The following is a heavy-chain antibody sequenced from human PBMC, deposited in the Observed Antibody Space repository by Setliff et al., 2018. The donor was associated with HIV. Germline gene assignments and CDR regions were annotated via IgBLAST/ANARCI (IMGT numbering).Heavy chain of an antibody. D-gene: IGHD5-18*01. CDR2: IWNDGNKK. CDR1: GFTFSVYG. Sequence: PGESLKISCAASGFTFSVYGLHWVRQAPGKGLDWVAIIWNDGNKKYYADSVKGRFTISRDNSKNSLYLQMNSLRAEDTAVYYCARDYKVTPQFDYWGQGTLVTVSS. CDR3: ARDYKVTPQFDY. V-gene: IGHV3-33*01. J-gene: IGHJ4*02.